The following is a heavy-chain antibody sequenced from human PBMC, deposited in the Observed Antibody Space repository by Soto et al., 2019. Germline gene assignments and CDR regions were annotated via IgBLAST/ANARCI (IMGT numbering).Heavy chain of an antibody. J-gene: IGHJ5*02. V-gene: IGHV4-30-4*01. CDR1: GGSISSGDYY. CDR3: ARDLRYNWFDP. Sequence: SETLSLTCTVSGGSISSGDYYWSWIRQPPGKGLEWIGYIYYSGSTYYNPSLKSRVTISVDTSKSQFSLKLSSVTAADTAVYYCARDLRYNWFDPWGQGTLVTVSS. CDR2: IYYSGST. D-gene: IGHD4-17*01.